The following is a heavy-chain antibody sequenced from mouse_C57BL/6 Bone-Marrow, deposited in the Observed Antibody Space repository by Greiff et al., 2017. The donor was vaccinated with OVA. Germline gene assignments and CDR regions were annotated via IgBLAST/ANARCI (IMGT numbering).Heavy chain of an antibody. J-gene: IGHJ2*01. D-gene: IGHD3-2*02. CDR3: TTGQLRRGYFDY. CDR1: GFNIKDDY. V-gene: IGHV14-4*01. CDR2: IDPENGDT. Sequence: VQLQQSGAELVRPGASVKLSCTASGFNIKDDYMHWVKQRPEQGLEWIGWIDPENGDTEYASKFQGKATITADTSSNTAYQQLSSLTSEDTAVYYCTTGQLRRGYFDYWGQGTTLTVSS.